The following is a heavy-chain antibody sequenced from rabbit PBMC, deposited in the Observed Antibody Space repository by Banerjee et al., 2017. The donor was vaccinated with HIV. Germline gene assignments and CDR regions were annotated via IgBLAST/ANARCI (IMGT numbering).Heavy chain of an antibody. Sequence: QEQLEESGGDLVKPEGSLTLTCTASGFSFSSSYWICWVRQAPGKGLEWIACIYGGSSGSTYYASWAKGRFTISKTSSTTVTLQMTSLTAADTATYFCARAYSNGGYAYTFTRLDLWGQGTLVTVS. CDR3: ARAYSNGGYAYTFTRLDL. CDR2: IYGGSSGST. CDR1: GFSFSSSYW. J-gene: IGHJ3*01. V-gene: IGHV1S45*01. D-gene: IGHD6-1*01.